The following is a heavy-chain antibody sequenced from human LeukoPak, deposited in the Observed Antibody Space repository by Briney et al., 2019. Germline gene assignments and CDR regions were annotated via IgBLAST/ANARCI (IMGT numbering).Heavy chain of an antibody. V-gene: IGHV1-46*01. CDR3: ARGWELHFEY. Sequence: EASVTVSFKASGYTFTSYYMHWVRQAPGRGLEWMGRINPRGGSASYAQKFQGRLTMTRDTSTSTAYMELSSLRSEDTAVYYCARGWELHFEYWGQGTPVTVSS. CDR1: GYTFTSYY. D-gene: IGHD1-7*01. J-gene: IGHJ4*02. CDR2: INPRGGSA.